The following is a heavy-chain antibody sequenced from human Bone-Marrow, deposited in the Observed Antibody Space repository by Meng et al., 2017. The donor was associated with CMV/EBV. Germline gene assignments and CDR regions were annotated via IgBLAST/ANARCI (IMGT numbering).Heavy chain of an antibody. J-gene: IGHJ4*02. D-gene: IGHD2-15*01. Sequence: GGSLRLSCVVSGFTFINYAMSWVRLAPGRGLEWVSAIGHKGDSTYYAYSVKGRFTISRDNSKNTLDLQMNSLRAEDTAVYYCTKHRGRLAATGRDFEYWGQGAQVTVSS. CDR2: IGHKGDST. CDR3: TKHRGRLAATGRDFEY. CDR1: GFTFINYA. V-gene: IGHV3-23*01.